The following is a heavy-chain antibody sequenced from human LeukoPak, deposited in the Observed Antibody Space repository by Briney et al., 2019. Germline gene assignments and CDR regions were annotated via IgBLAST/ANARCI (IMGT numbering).Heavy chain of an antibody. V-gene: IGHV3-48*03. J-gene: IGHJ4*02. D-gene: IGHD3-10*01. CDR3: ARASGLLWFGEFPEDY. CDR1: GFTFSSYE. Sequence: GGSLRLSCAASGFTFSSYEMNWVRQAPGKGLEWVSYISSSGSTIYYADSVKGRFTISRDNSKNTLYLQMNSLRAEDAAVYYCARASGLLWFGEFPEDYWGQGTLVTVSS. CDR2: ISSSGSTI.